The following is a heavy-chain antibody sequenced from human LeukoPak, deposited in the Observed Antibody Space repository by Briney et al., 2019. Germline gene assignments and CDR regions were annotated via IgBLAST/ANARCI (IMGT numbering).Heavy chain of an antibody. CDR1: GGSFSGYY. CDR2: INHSGST. CDR3: ARGASAYMDV. Sequence: SETLSLTCAAYGGSFSGYYWSWIRQPPGKGLEWIGEINHSGSTNYNPSLKSRVTISVDTSKNQFSLKLSSVTAADTAVYYCARGASAYMDVWGKGTTVTVSS. J-gene: IGHJ6*03. V-gene: IGHV4-34*01.